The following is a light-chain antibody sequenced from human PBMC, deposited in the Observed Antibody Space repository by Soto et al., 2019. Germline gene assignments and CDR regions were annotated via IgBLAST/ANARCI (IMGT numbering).Light chain of an antibody. V-gene: IGKV1-27*01. CDR2: AAS. CDR1: LGVSNY. Sequence: DIQMTQSPSSLSASVGDRVTITCRGSLGVSNYLAWYQQKPGKVPKLLIYAASTLQSGVPSRFSGSGSGTDFTLTISILQPEDVATYYCLKYNSAPRTFGQGTKVEIK. CDR3: LKYNSAPRT. J-gene: IGKJ1*01.